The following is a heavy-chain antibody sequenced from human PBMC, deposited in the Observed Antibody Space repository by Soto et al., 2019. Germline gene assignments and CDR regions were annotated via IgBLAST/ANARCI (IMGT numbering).Heavy chain of an antibody. Sequence: QVQLVESGGGVVQPGRSLRLSCAASGFTFSSYAMHWVPQDPAKGLEWVAVISYDGSNKYYADSVKGRFTISRDNSKNTLYLQMNSLRAEDTAVYYCARPLWRNYDNWGYCDLWGRGTLVTVSS. CDR2: ISYDGSNK. CDR3: ARPLWRNYDNWGYCDL. CDR1: GFTFSSYA. J-gene: IGHJ2*01. D-gene: IGHD3-3*01. V-gene: IGHV3-30-3*01.